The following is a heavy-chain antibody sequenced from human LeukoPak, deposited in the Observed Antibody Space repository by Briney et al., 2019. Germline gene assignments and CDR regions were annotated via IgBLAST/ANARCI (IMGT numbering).Heavy chain of an antibody. Sequence: SETLSLTCTVSGGSISNYWSWIRQPAGKGLEWIGRINTSGNTNYNPSLKSRVTMSVDTSKNQFSLKLSSVTAADTAVYYCARDSRALTTVGRWYFDLWGRGTLVTVSS. J-gene: IGHJ2*01. D-gene: IGHD4-23*01. CDR3: ARDSRALTTVGRWYFDL. CDR1: GGSISNY. V-gene: IGHV4-4*07. CDR2: INTSGNT.